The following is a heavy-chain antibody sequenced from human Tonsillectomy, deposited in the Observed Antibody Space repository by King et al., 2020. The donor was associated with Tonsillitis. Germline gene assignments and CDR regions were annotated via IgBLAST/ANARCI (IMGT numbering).Heavy chain of an antibody. D-gene: IGHD3-22*01. CDR3: ARMGDYDGSGYSNWFDP. Sequence: VTLKESGPALVRPTQTLTLTCTFSGFSLSTSGMCVNWIRQPPGKAPEWLARIDWDDDKYYTASLKTRLTISKDTSKNQVVLTMTNMDPVDTATYYCARMGDYDGSGYSNWFDPWGQGTLVTVSS. V-gene: IGHV2-70*15. CDR1: GFSLSTSGMC. CDR2: IDWDDDK. J-gene: IGHJ5*02.